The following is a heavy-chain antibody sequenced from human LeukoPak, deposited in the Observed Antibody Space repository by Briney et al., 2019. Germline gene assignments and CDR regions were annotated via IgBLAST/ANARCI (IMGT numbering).Heavy chain of an antibody. CDR1: GFTFSSYA. Sequence: PGGSLRLSCAASGFTFSSYAMHWVRQAPGKGLEYVSAISSNGGSTYYANSVKGRFTISRDSSKNTLYLQMGSLRAEDMAVYYCARGYCSSTSCPYYFDYWGQGTLVTVSS. CDR2: ISSNGGST. CDR3: ARGYCSSTSCPYYFDY. J-gene: IGHJ4*02. D-gene: IGHD2-2*01. V-gene: IGHV3-64*01.